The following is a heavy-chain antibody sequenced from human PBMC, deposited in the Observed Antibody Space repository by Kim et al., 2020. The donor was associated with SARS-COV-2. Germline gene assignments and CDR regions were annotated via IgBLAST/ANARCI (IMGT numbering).Heavy chain of an antibody. CDR1: GFIFSSYD. CDR3: ARALDSGTYSPDAFHI. D-gene: IGHD3-10*01. Sequence: GGSLRLSCAASGFIFSSYDMHWVRQAPGKGLEWVAVISYDGSNKYYADSVKGRFTISRDTSKNRLYLQMNSLRAEDTAVYYCARALDSGTYSPDAFHIWGQGTVVTVSS. J-gene: IGHJ3*02. V-gene: IGHV3-30*04. CDR2: ISYDGSNK.